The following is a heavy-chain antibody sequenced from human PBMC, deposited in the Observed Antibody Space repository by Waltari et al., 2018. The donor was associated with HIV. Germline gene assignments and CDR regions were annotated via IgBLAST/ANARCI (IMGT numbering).Heavy chain of an antibody. J-gene: IGHJ4*02. D-gene: IGHD2-21*02. V-gene: IGHV1-24*01. CDR3: ATIYLSGDFRLDY. Sequence: QVQLVQSGAEGKKSGASVKVACQVSGYTLPEFYMHWVRQAPGKGLEWMGGVDREDGETIYAQKFQGRVTMTEDTSTDTAYMELSNLRSEDTAVYYCATIYLSGDFRLDYWGQGTLVTVSS. CDR1: GYTLPEFY. CDR2: VDREDGET.